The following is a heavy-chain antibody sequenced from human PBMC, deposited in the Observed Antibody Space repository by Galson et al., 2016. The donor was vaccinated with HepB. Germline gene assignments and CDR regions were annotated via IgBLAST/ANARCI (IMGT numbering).Heavy chain of an antibody. Sequence: SVKVSCKASGYSFTHRYLHWVRQAPGQALEWMGWITPFNGNTNHAQKFQDRVTITRDRSMSIAYMELSSLRSEDTAMYYCARSLVDIAVVPADIYVLRLHQGPIRIPPGTLLQEHLWG. D-gene: IGHD2-2*03. V-gene: IGHV1-45*02. J-gene: IGHJ6*01. CDR1: GYSFTHRY. CDR2: ITPFNGNT. CDR3: ARSLVDIAVVPADIYVLRLHQGPIRIPPGTLLQEHL.